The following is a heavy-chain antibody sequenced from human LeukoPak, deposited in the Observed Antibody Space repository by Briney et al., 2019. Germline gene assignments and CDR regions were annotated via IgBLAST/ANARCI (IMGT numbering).Heavy chain of an antibody. Sequence: RSSETLSLTCTVSGGSISSSSYYWGWIRQPPGKGLEWIGSIYYSGSTYYNPSLKSRVTISVDTSKNQFSLKLSSVTAADTAVYYCARHGQTHYYDSSGYSDYWGQGTLVTVSS. J-gene: IGHJ4*02. D-gene: IGHD3-22*01. V-gene: IGHV4-39*01. CDR1: GGSISSSSYY. CDR3: ARHGQTHYYDSSGYSDY. CDR2: IYYSGST.